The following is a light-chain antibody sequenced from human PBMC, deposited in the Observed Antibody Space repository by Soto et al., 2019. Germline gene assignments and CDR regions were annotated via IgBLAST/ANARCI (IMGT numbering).Light chain of an antibody. CDR2: SNN. V-gene: IGLV1-44*01. J-gene: IGLJ2*01. Sequence: QSVLTQPPSVSGTPGQRVTISCSGSSSNIGSKTVNWYQQLPGTAPKLLIYSNNQRPSGVPDRFSGSKSGTSASLAISGLPSEDEADYYCAAWDDSLNGVVFGGGTKLTVL. CDR1: SSNIGSKT. CDR3: AAWDDSLNGVV.